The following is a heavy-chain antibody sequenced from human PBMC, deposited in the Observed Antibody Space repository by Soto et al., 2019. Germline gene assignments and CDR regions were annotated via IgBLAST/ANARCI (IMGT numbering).Heavy chain of an antibody. CDR1: GYSFTIYA. J-gene: IGHJ6*02. D-gene: IGHD6-13*01. V-gene: IGHV1-3*01. CDR3: AMESSSRHAPDPTDV. Sequence: ASVKVSCKASGYSFTIYAMHWVLQAPGQRLEWMGWINAGNGNTKYSQKFQGRVTITRDTSASTACMELSSLRSEDTAVYYCAMESSSRHAPDPTDVPGPAPTLTLAS. CDR2: INAGNGNT.